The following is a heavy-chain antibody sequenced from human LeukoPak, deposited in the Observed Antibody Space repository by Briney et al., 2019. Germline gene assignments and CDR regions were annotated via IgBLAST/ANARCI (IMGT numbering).Heavy chain of an antibody. CDR1: GFTFSSYS. D-gene: IGHD2-21*01. V-gene: IGHV3-21*01. CDR2: ISSSSSYI. CDR3: ARDGGDWNNWFDP. J-gene: IGHJ5*02. Sequence: GGSLRLSCAASGFTFSSYSMNWVRQAPGKGLEWVSSISSSSSYIYYADSVKGRFTISRDNAKNSLYLQMNSLRAEDTAVYYCARDGGDWNNWFDPWGQGTLVSVAS.